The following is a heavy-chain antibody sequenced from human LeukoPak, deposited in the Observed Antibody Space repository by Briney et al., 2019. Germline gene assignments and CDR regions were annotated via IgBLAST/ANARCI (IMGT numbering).Heavy chain of an antibody. J-gene: IGHJ4*02. CDR1: GFTLRSYV. Sequence: GGSLRLSCVASGFTLRSYVMNWVRQTPGKGLEWVSSISGSGDSTFYADSVKGRFSISRDNSKNTLYLQVNGLRTEDTAVYYCASRKGIYGTRYYFDYWGQGTLVTVSS. V-gene: IGHV3-23*01. D-gene: IGHD2/OR15-2a*01. CDR3: ASRKGIYGTRYYFDY. CDR2: ISGSGDST.